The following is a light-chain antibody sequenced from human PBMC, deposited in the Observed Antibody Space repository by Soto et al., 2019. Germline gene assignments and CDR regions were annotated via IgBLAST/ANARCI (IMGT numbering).Light chain of an antibody. Sequence: EIVLTQSPGTLSLSPGERATLSCRASQSVGSTFLAWYQQKPGQAPRLLIYGVSTRATGIPDRFSGSWSGTDFTLSISRLDPEDFAVYYCGQFVSSPPRTFGQGTKVEIK. J-gene: IGKJ1*01. CDR1: QSVGSTF. V-gene: IGKV3-20*01. CDR3: GQFVSSPPRT. CDR2: GVS.